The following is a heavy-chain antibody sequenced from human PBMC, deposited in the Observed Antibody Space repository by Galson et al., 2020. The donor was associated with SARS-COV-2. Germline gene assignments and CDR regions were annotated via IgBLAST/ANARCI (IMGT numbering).Heavy chain of an antibody. Sequence: GGSLRLSCAASGFILSDHYIDWVRQAPGKGLEWVGRSRNKAKSYTTDYAASVKGRFTISRDESKNSIFLQMNSLKTEDTAVYYCVRGNREYTYDFDYWGQVSLVTVSS. CDR2: SRNKAKSYTT. J-gene: IGHJ4*02. V-gene: IGHV3-72*01. D-gene: IGHD5-18*01. CDR3: VRGNREYTYDFDY. CDR1: GFILSDHY.